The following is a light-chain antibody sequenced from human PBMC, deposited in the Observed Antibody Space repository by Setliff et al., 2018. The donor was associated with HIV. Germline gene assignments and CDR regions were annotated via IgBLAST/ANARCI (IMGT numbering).Light chain of an antibody. CDR1: SGDVGRYNL. CDR2: QAS. J-gene: IGLJ1*01. Sequence: QSALTQPAPVSGSPGQSITIPCTGTSGDVGRYNLVSWYQQQQGKPPKLIIYQASKRPSGVSNRFSGSKSGNTASLPISGLQAEDEADYYFCSNTGSNTYVCGTGTKVTVL. CDR3: CSNTGSNTYV. V-gene: IGLV2-23*01.